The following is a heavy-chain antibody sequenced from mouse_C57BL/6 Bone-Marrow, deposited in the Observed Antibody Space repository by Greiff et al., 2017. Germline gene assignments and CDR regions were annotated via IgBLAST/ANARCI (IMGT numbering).Heavy chain of an antibody. J-gene: IGHJ2*01. CDR2: INPSSGYT. CDR3: ARFYYEDY. CDR1: GYTFTSYW. V-gene: IGHV1-7*01. Sequence: QVHVKQSGAELAKPGASVKLSCKASGYTFTSYWMHWVKQRPGQGLEWIGYINPSSGYTKYNQKFKDKATLTADKSSSTAYLQLSSLTYEDSAVYYCARFYYEDYWGQGTTLTVSS. D-gene: IGHD2-4*01.